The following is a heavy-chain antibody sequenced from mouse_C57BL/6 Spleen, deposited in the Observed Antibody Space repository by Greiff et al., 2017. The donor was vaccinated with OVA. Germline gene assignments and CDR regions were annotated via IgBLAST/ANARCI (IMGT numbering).Heavy chain of an antibody. CDR2: IWSDGST. CDR1: GFSLTSYG. J-gene: IGHJ3*01. D-gene: IGHD1-1*01. V-gene: IGHV2-6*03. CDR3: ASEGYYYGSSYGFAY. Sequence: VQLQQSGPGLVAPSQSLSITCTVSGFSLTSYGVHWVRQPPGKGLEWLVVIWSDGSTTYNSALKSRLSISKDNSKSQVFLKMNSLQTDDTAMYYCASEGYYYGSSYGFAYWGQGTLVTVSA.